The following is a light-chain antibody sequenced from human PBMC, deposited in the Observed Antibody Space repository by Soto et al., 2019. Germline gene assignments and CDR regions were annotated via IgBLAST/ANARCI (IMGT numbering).Light chain of an antibody. J-gene: IGKJ1*01. V-gene: IGKV3-20*01. Sequence: EIVLTQSPGTLSLSPGDRATLSCRARQSVSSNFLAWYQQKPGQAPRLLIYGASIRATGIPDRFSGSGSGTDFDLTNRRLEPEDFAMYFCHQYGSSPRTFGQGTKVEIK. CDR2: GAS. CDR3: HQYGSSPRT. CDR1: QSVSSNF.